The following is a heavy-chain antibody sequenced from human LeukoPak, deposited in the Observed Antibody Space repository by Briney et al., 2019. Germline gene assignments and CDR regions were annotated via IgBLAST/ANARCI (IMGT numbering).Heavy chain of an antibody. CDR3: ARESRGYCSSTSCRTPDY. Sequence: GGSLRLSCAASGFTFSSYSMNWVRQAPGKGLEWVSGINWNGGSISYADSVKGRFTISRDNAKNSLYLQMDSLRAEDTALYYCARESRGYCSSTSCRTPDYWGQGTPVTVSS. CDR2: INWNGGSI. CDR1: GFTFSSYS. D-gene: IGHD2-2*01. V-gene: IGHV3-20*04. J-gene: IGHJ4*02.